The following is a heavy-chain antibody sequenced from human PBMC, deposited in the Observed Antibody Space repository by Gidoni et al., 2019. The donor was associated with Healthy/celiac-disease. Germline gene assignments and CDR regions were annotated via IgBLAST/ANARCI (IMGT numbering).Heavy chain of an antibody. CDR2: ISGSGGST. CDR1: GFTFSSYA. CDR3: AKGVSDPYCSGGSCNLFDY. J-gene: IGHJ4*02. Sequence: EVQLLEPGGGLVQPGGSLRLSCAASGFTFSSYAMSWVRQAPGKGLDWVSAISGSGGSTYYADSVKGRFTISRDNSKNTLYLQMNSLRAEDTAVYYCAKGVSDPYCSGGSCNLFDYWGQGTLVTVSS. D-gene: IGHD2-15*01. V-gene: IGHV3-23*01.